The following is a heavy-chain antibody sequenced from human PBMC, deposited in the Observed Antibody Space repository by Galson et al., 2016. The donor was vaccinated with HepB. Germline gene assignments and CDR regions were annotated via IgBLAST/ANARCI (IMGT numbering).Heavy chain of an antibody. CDR2: ISGSGVST. Sequence: SLRLSCAASGFTFSSYAMNWVRQAPGKGLEWVSAISGSGVSTFYADSVKGRFTISRDNSKNTLYLQMNSLRAADTAVYYCARDASVGVVASILDYWGQGALVTVSS. CDR3: ARDASVGVVASILDY. D-gene: IGHD1-26*01. J-gene: IGHJ4*02. V-gene: IGHV3-23*01. CDR1: GFTFSSYA.